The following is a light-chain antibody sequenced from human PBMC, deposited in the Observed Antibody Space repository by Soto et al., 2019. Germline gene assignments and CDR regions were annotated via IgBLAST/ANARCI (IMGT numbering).Light chain of an antibody. J-gene: IGKJ2*01. CDR1: QSVSSSY. CDR3: QHYGSSPPYT. Sequence: EIVLTQSPGTLSLSPGARATLSCRASQSVSSSYLAWYQQKPGQAPRLLLYGASNRATGIPDRFSGSGSGTDVTLTISRLEPEDFAVYYCQHYGSSPPYTFGQGTKLEIK. V-gene: IGKV3-20*01. CDR2: GAS.